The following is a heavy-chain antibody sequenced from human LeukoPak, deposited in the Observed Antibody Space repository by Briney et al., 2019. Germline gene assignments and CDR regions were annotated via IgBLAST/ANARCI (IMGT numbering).Heavy chain of an antibody. CDR3: AREGYDYGGNPFDY. V-gene: IGHV4-34*01. D-gene: IGHD4-23*01. J-gene: IGHJ4*02. CDR1: GGSFSGYY. Sequence: SETLSLTCAVYGGSFSGYYWSWIRQPPGKGLGWIGEINHSGSTNYNPSLKSRVTISVDTSKNQFSLKLSSVTAADTAVYYCAREGYDYGGNPFDYWGQGTLVTVSS. CDR2: INHSGST.